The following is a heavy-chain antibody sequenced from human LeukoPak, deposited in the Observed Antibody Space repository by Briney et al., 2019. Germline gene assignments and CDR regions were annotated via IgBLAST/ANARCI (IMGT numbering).Heavy chain of an antibody. Sequence: ASVKVSCKASGYTFTSYGISWVRQAPGQGLEWMGWISAYNGNTNYAQKLQGRVTMTTDASTSTAYMELRSLRSDDTAVYYCARDSDSSGAHFLFDYWGQGTLVTVSP. V-gene: IGHV1-18*01. CDR1: GYTFTSYG. D-gene: IGHD6-19*01. CDR2: ISAYNGNT. CDR3: ARDSDSSGAHFLFDY. J-gene: IGHJ4*02.